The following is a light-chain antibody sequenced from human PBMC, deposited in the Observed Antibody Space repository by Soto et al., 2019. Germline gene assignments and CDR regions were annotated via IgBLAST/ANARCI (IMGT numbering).Light chain of an antibody. CDR2: EGS. Sequence: QSVLTQPASVSGSPGQSITISCTGTSSDVGSYNLVSWYQQHPGKAPKLMIYEGSKRSSGVSNRFSGSKSGTTASLTISGLQAEDEADYYCCSYAGSSIPYVFGTGTKLTVL. CDR3: CSYAGSSIPYV. V-gene: IGLV2-23*01. J-gene: IGLJ1*01. CDR1: SSDVGSYNL.